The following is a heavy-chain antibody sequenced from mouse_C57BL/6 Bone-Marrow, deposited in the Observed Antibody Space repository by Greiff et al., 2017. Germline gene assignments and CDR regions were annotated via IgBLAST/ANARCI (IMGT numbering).Heavy chain of an antibody. V-gene: IGHV1-15*01. J-gene: IGHJ4*01. D-gene: IGHD1-1*01. CDR3: TRCPFITTVAGHYYAMDY. CDR1: GYTFTDYE. Sequence: VQLQQSGAELVRPGASVTLSCKASGYTFTDYEMHWVKQTPVHGLEWIGAIDPETGGTAYNQKFKGKAILTADKSSSTAYMELRSLTSEDSAVYYCTRCPFITTVAGHYYAMDYWGQGTSVTVSS. CDR2: IDPETGGT.